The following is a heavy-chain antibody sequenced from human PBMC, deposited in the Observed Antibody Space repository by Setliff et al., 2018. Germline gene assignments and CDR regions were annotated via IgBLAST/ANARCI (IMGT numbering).Heavy chain of an antibody. V-gene: IGHV3-23*01. CDR1: GFTFTNYA. D-gene: IGHD3-10*01. J-gene: IGHJ4*02. Sequence: PGGSLRLSCAASGFTFTNYAMNWVRQAPGKGLEWVSTISGSGDSTYYADSVKGRFTISRDNSKNTLYLQMNSLRAEDTALYYCAKVSVEGGSGSHMGDADYWGQGTQVTVSS. CDR2: ISGSGDST. CDR3: AKVSVEGGSGSHMGDADY.